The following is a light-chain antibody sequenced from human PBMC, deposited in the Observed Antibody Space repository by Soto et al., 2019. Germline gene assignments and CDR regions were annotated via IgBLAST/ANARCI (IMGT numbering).Light chain of an antibody. V-gene: IGKV3-15*01. J-gene: IGKJ1*01. CDR1: QRVGVN. Sequence: EIVMTQSPASLSVSPGETATLSCRASQRVGVNLAWYQQKPGQAPRLLIYHASTRATGVPARFSGSGSGTDFILTISSLQSEDIAFFYCQQYDSWPRTFGQGTKVEIK. CDR3: QQYDSWPRT. CDR2: HAS.